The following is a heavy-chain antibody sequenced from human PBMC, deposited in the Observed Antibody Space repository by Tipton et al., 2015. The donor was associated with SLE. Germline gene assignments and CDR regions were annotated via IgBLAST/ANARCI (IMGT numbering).Heavy chain of an antibody. J-gene: IGHJ4*02. D-gene: IGHD3-22*01. CDR2: VDYSGIT. CDR3: ARARREAVVVNY. Sequence: TLSLTCTVSGDSLITHYWSWIRQPPGKGLEWIGYVDYSGITNYNPSLKSRVTMSIDTSKNQFALMVSSVTTADTAVYYCARARREAVVVNYWGQGTLVTVSS. V-gene: IGHV4-59*11. CDR1: GDSLITHY.